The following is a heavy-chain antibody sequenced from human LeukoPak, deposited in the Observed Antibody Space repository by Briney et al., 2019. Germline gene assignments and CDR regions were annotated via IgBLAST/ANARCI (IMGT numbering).Heavy chain of an antibody. CDR1: GYTFTDYY. J-gene: IGHJ4*02. Sequence: ASVKVSCKASGYTFTDYYIHWVRQAPGQGLEWMAWMNPKRGDTSYAQKFQGRVTMTRDTSISTAYMELSRLRFDDTAVYYCARNKEGKSLDYWGQGTLVTVSS. CDR2: MNPKRGDT. CDR3: ARNKEGKSLDY. V-gene: IGHV1-2*02.